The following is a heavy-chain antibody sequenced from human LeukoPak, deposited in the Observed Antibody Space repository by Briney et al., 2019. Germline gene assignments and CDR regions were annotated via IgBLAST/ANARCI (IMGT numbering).Heavy chain of an antibody. J-gene: IGHJ3*02. V-gene: IGHV1-8*03. CDR1: GYTFTSYD. D-gene: IGHD6-13*01. CDR3: ARVGSLAAADTRGAFDI. CDR2: MNPNSGNT. Sequence: GASVKVSCKASGYTFTSYDINWVRQATGQGLEWMGWMNPNSGNTGYAQKFQGRVTITADKSTSTVYMELNSLTSEDTALYYCARVGSLAAADTRGAFDIWGQGTMVTVSS.